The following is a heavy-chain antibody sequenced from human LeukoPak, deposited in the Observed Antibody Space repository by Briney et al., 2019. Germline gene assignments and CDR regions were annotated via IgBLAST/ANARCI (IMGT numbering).Heavy chain of an antibody. D-gene: IGHD4-17*01. J-gene: IGHJ1*01. V-gene: IGHV3-11*03. CDR3: AASKGDYTFHH. CDR1: GFTDSINY. CDR2: ISSSSSYI. Sequence: GRSLRLSCAASGFTDSINYMSWVRHAPGKGLEWVSYISSSSSYINYADSVKGRFTISRDNAKDSLYLQMNSLRAEDTAVYYCAASKGDYTFHHWGQGTLVTVSS.